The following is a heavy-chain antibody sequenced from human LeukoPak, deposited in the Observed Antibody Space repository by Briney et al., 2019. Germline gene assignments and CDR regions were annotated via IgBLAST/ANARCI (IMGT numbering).Heavy chain of an antibody. V-gene: IGHV1-24*01. CDR2: FDPEDGQT. CDR3: ATEGRRYSGYGGVGY. CDR1: GYTLTELS. Sequence: GASVKVSCKVSGYTLTELSMHWVRQAPGKGLEWMGGFDPEDGQTIYAQKFQGRVTMTEDTSTDTAYMELSSLRSEDTAVYYCATEGRRYSGYGGVGYWGQGTLVTVSS. J-gene: IGHJ4*02. D-gene: IGHD5-12*01.